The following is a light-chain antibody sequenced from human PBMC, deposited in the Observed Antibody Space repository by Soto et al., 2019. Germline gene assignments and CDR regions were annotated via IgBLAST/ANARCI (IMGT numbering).Light chain of an antibody. CDR3: SSYISSSGV. CDR2: EVS. Sequence: QSVLTQPASVSGSPGQSITISCTGTSSDVVGYYHVSWYQQHPGKAPKVMIYEVSNRPSGVSNRFSGSKSGNTASLTISGLQAEDEADYYCSSYISSSGVFGGGTQLTVL. CDR1: SSDVVGYYH. V-gene: IGLV2-14*01. J-gene: IGLJ3*02.